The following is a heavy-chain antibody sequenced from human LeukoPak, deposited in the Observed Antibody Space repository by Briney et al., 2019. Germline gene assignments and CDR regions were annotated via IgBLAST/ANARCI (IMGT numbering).Heavy chain of an antibody. CDR1: GFTFSSYW. V-gene: IGHV3-7*03. CDR3: ASSGSVYYYYYGMDV. Sequence: GGSLRLSCAASGFTFSSYWMSWVRQAPGKGLEWVANVKQDGSEKNYVDSEKGRFTISRDNAKNSLYLQMNSLRAEDTAVYYCASSGSVYYYYYGMDVWGKGTTVTVSS. J-gene: IGHJ6*04. D-gene: IGHD6-6*01. CDR2: VKQDGSEK.